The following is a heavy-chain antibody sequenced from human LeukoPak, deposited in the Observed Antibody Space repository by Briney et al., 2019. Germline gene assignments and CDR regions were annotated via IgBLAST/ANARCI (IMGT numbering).Heavy chain of an antibody. V-gene: IGHV4-34*01. J-gene: IGHJ5*02. D-gene: IGHD4-11*01. CDR3: ARGLTWTWVMTTVTTRWFDP. CDR1: GGSFSGYY. Sequence: PSETLSLTCAVYGGSFSGYYWSWLRQPPGKGLEWIGEINHSGSNNYNASLTSRVTISVDTSKNQFSLKLSSVTAADTAVYYCARGLTWTWVMTTVTTRWFDPWGQGTLVTVSS. CDR2: INHSGSN.